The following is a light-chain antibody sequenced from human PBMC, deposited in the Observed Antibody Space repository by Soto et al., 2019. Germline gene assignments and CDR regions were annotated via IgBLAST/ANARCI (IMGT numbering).Light chain of an antibody. Sequence: QSVLTQPASVSGSPGQSITISCTGTSSDVGSGDVVSWYQHYPGKAPQLIIYEGFKRPSGVSSRFSGSKSGNTASLTISGLQAEDEAEFHCCSHAGRDTYVFGTGTKDRP. CDR2: EGF. CDR3: CSHAGRDTYV. J-gene: IGLJ1*01. V-gene: IGLV2-23*01. CDR1: SSDVGSGDV.